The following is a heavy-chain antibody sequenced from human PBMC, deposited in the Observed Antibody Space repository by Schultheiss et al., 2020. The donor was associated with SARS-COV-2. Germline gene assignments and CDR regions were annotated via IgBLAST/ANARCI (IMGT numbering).Heavy chain of an antibody. CDR3: ARLGGRGTDV. V-gene: IGHV4-31*01. D-gene: IGHD3-10*01. CDR1: GGSISSGGYY. J-gene: IGHJ6*02. CDR2: IYYSGST. Sequence: SETLSLTCTVSGGSISSGGYYWSWIRQHPGKGLEWIGYIYYSGSTYYNPSLKSLVTISVDTSKNQFSLRLSSMTAADTAVYYCARLGGRGTDVWGHGTTVTVSS.